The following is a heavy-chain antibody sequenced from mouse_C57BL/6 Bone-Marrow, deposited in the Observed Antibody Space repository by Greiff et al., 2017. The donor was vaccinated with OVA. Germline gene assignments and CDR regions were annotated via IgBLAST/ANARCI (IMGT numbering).Heavy chain of an antibody. CDR3: AGFITTVVAPYYYAMDD. CDR1: GFTFSDYG. D-gene: IGHD1-1*01. V-gene: IGHV5-17*01. Sequence: DVMLVESGGGLVKPGGSLKLSCAASGFTFSDYGMHWVRQAPEKGLEWVAYISSGSSTIYYADTVKGRFTISRDNAKNTLFLQMTSLRSEDTAMYYCAGFITTVVAPYYYAMDDWGQGTSVTVSS. J-gene: IGHJ4*01. CDR2: ISSGSSTI.